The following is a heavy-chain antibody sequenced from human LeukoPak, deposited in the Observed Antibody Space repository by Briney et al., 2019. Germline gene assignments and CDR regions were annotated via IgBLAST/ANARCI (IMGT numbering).Heavy chain of an antibody. CDR3: ARDYIVVVPGDYYYYGMDV. J-gene: IGHJ6*02. CDR2: INPNSGGT. CDR1: GYTFTGYY. Sequence: ASVKVSCKASGYTFTGYYMHWVRQAPGQGLEWMGWINPNSGGTNYAQKFQGRVTMTRDTSISTAYMKLSRLRSDDTAVYYCARDYIVVVPGDYYYYGMDVWGQGTTVTVSS. D-gene: IGHD2-2*01. V-gene: IGHV1-2*02.